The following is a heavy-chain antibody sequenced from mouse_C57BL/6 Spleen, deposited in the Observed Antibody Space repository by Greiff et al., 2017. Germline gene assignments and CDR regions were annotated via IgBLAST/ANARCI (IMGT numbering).Heavy chain of an antibody. D-gene: IGHD1-1*01. Sequence: VKLQQSGAELVRPGASVTLSCKASGYTFTDYEMHWVKQTPVHGLEWIGAIDPETGGTAYNQKFKGKAILTADKSSSTAYMELRSLTSEDSAVYYCTRVGDYYGSSYGYYFDYWGQGTTLTVSS. CDR1: GYTFTDYE. CDR2: IDPETGGT. V-gene: IGHV1-15*01. CDR3: TRVGDYYGSSYGYYFDY. J-gene: IGHJ2*01.